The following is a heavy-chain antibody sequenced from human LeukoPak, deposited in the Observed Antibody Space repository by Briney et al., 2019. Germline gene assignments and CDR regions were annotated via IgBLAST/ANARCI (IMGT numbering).Heavy chain of an antibody. Sequence: GGSLRHSCAASLFTPINAWMSRGRQAPGRGREWVGRIKSKTDGGTTDYAAPVKGRFTISRDDSKNTLYLQMDSLKTEDTAVYYCDLRQCSGSPYGLDVWGQGTTVTVSS. V-gene: IGHV3-15*01. D-gene: IGHD6-13*01. J-gene: IGHJ6*02. CDR1: LFTPINAW. CDR3: DLRQCSGSPYGLDV. CDR2: IKSKTDGGTT.